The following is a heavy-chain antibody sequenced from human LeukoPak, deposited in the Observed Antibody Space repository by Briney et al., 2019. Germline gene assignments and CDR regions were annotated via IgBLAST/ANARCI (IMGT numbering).Heavy chain of an antibody. J-gene: IGHJ4*02. Sequence: SQTLSLTCTVSGGSISSGSYYWSWLRQPAGKGLEWIGRIYTSGSTNYDPSLKSRVTISVDTSKNQFSLKLSSVTAADTAVYYCARDLGYYGSGSHDYWGQGTLVTVSS. CDR3: ARDLGYYGSGSHDY. CDR1: GGSISSGSYY. CDR2: IYTSGST. D-gene: IGHD3-10*01. V-gene: IGHV4-61*02.